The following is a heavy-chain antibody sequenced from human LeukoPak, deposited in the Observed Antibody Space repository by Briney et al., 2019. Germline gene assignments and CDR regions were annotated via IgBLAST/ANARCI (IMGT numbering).Heavy chain of an antibody. Sequence: SETLSLTCTVSGYSISSGYYWGWIRQPPGKGLEWIGSIYHSGSTYYNPSLKSRATISIDTSKNQLSLKLSSVTAADTALYYCAREYTLYRSGWFLNYWGQGTVVTVSS. V-gene: IGHV4-38-2*02. D-gene: IGHD6-19*01. CDR3: AREYTLYRSGWFLNY. CDR1: GYSISSGYY. CDR2: IYHSGST. J-gene: IGHJ4*02.